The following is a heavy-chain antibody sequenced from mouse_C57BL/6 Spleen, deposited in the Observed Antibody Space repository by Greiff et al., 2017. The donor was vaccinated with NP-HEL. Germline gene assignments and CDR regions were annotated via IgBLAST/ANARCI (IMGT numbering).Heavy chain of an antibody. D-gene: IGHD1-1*01. V-gene: IGHV1-69*01. CDR2: IDPSDSYT. J-gene: IGHJ3*01. CDR3: ARMGSSYVIAY. Sequence: QVQLQQPGAELVMPGASVKLSCKASGYTFTSYWMHWVKQRPGQGLEWIGEIDPSDSYTNYNQKFKGKSTLTVDKSSSTAYMQLSSLTSEDSAVYYCARMGSSYVIAYWGQGTLVTVSA. CDR1: GYTFTSYW.